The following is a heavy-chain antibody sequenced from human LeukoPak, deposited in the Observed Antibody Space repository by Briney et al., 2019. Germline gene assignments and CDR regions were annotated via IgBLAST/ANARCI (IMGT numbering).Heavy chain of an antibody. D-gene: IGHD3-10*01. V-gene: IGHV4-4*02. CDR2: IYHSGST. CDR1: GGSISSSNW. J-gene: IGHJ4*02. CDR3: ARGLRGAMVRGVISFGPLGY. Sequence: PSETLSLTCTVSGGSISSSNWWSWVRQPPGKGLEWIGEIYHSGSTNYNPSLKSRVTISVDKSKNPFSLKLSSVTAADTAVYYCARGLRGAMVRGVISFGPLGYWGQGTLVTVSS.